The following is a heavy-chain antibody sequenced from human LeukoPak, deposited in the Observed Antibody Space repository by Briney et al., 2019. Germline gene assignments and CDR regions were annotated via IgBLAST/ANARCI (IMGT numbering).Heavy chain of an antibody. CDR3: ARLRTAAAGMDY. J-gene: IGHJ4*02. D-gene: IGHD6-13*01. Sequence: SGTLSLTCGVSGGSISNTNWWTWFRQPPGKGLEWIGEVNLQGSTNYNPSLKSRVAISVDKSENHISLKLTSVTAADTAMYYCARLRTAAAGMDYWGQGTLVTVSS. CDR1: GGSISNTNW. V-gene: IGHV4-4*02. CDR2: VNLQGST.